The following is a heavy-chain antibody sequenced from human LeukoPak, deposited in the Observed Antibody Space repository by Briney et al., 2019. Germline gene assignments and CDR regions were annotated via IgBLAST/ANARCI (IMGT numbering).Heavy chain of an antibody. CDR3: ARRSYYQNSQDAFDF. J-gene: IGHJ3*01. D-gene: IGHD3-10*01. CDR2: IFPGDSSI. CDR1: GYSFTSYL. Sequence: RGESLKISCKTSGYSFTSYLIAWVRQMPGKGLEWMGIIFPGDSSIKYSPSFQGRITISADKSISTTYLQWSSLQAADTAMLYCARRSYYQNSQDAFDFWGQGTMVTVSS. V-gene: IGHV5-51*01.